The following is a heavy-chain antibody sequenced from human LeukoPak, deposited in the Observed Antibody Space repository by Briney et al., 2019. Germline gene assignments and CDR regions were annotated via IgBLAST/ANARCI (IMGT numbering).Heavy chain of an antibody. CDR1: GFTVSSNY. J-gene: IGHJ3*02. D-gene: IGHD3-22*01. Sequence: PGGSLRLSCAASGFTVSSNYMSWVRQAPGKGLEWVSVIYSGGSTYYADSVKGRFTISRDNSKNTLYLQMNSLRAEDTAVYYCAREDISGNLWPNDALDIWGQGTMVTVSS. CDR3: AREDISGNLWPNDALDI. V-gene: IGHV3-66*02. CDR2: IYSGGST.